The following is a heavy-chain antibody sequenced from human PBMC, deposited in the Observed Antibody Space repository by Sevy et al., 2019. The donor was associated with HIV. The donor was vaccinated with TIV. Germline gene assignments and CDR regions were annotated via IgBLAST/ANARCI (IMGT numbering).Heavy chain of an antibody. J-gene: IGHJ6*02. CDR1: GYTFTSYD. V-gene: IGHV1-8*01. CDR3: ARGQSPKNYDFWSGYNWNPYYYYGMDV. CDR2: MNPNSGNT. D-gene: IGHD3-3*01. Sequence: ASVKVSCKASGYTFTSYDINWVRQATGQGLEWMGWMNPNSGNTGYEQKFQGRVTMTRNTSISTAYMELSSLRSEDTAVYYCARGQSPKNYDFWSGYNWNPYYYYGMDVWGQGTTVTVSS.